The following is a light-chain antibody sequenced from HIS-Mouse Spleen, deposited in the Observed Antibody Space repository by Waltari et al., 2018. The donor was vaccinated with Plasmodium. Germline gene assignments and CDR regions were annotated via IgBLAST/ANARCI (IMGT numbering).Light chain of an antibody. J-gene: IGKJ3*01. V-gene: IGKV3-15*01. Sequence: EIVMTQSPATLSVSPGERATFPCRASQSVSSNLAWYQQKPGQDPRLLIYGASTSATGIPARCSGSGSGTEFTLTISSLQYEDFAVDYCQQYNNWSFTFGPGTKVEIK. CDR2: GAS. CDR3: QQYNNWSFT. CDR1: QSVSSN.